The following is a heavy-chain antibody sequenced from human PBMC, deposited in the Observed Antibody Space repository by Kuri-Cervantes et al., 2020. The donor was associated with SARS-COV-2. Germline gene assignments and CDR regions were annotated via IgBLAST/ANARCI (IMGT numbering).Heavy chain of an antibody. J-gene: IGHJ5*02. CDR1: GFTFSSYG. CDR3: AKIAGYNSGWYDD. V-gene: IGHV3-23*01. CDR2: ITISGLST. Sequence: GGSLRLSCAASGFTFSSYGMHWVRQAPGKGLEWVSTITISGLSTHYADSVKGRFTISRDNSKNTVYLQMNSLRADDTAVYYCAKIAGYNSGWYDDWGQGTLVTVSS. D-gene: IGHD6-19*01.